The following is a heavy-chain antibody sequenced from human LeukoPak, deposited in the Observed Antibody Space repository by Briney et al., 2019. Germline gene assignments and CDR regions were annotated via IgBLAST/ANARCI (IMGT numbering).Heavy chain of an antibody. Sequence: GGSPRLSCAASGFIFRNYAMSWVRQAPGKGLEWVSAITGSGDTTYYADSVKGRFTVSRDNSKNTLYVEMNTLRAEDTAVYYCAKWGGYDILTGYYVSDFWGQGTLVTVSS. D-gene: IGHD3-9*01. J-gene: IGHJ4*02. CDR2: ITGSGDTT. CDR3: AKWGGYDILTGYYVSDF. V-gene: IGHV3-23*01. CDR1: GFIFRNYA.